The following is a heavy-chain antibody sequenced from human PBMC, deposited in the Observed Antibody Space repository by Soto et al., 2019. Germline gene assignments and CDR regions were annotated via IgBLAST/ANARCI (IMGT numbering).Heavy chain of an antibody. Sequence: SETLSLTCAVYGGSFSGYYWSWIRQPPGKGLEWIGEINHSGSTNYNPSLKSRVTISVDTSKNQFSLKLSSVTAADTAVYYCARGGFYGSGSSDGSRWFDPWGQGTLVTVS. J-gene: IGHJ5*02. CDR3: ARGGFYGSGSSDGSRWFDP. D-gene: IGHD3-10*01. V-gene: IGHV4-34*01. CDR2: INHSGST. CDR1: GGSFSGYY.